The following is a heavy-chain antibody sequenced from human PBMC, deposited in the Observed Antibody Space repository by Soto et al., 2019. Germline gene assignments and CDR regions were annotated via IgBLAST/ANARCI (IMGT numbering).Heavy chain of an antibody. Sequence: QVQLVQSGAEVKKPGSSVKVSCKASGGTFSSYTISWVRQAPGEGLEWMGRIIPILGIANYAQKFQGRVTITADKSTSTAYMELSSLRSEDTAVYYCASLPIVATMTDYWGQGTLVTVSS. J-gene: IGHJ4*02. V-gene: IGHV1-69*02. D-gene: IGHD5-12*01. CDR2: IIPILGIA. CDR3: ASLPIVATMTDY. CDR1: GGTFSSYT.